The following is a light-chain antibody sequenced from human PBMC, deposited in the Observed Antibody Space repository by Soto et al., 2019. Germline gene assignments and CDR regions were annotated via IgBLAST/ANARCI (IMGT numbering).Light chain of an antibody. CDR2: DAS. V-gene: IGKV1-5*01. Sequence: DIQMTQSPSTLSASVGDRVTITCQASQSISNWLAWYQQRPGQAPKLLIYDASSLESGVPSTFSGSASGTEFTLTISSLQPDDFATYYCQQYNSYPWTFGQGTKVDIK. CDR1: QSISNW. J-gene: IGKJ1*01. CDR3: QQYNSYPWT.